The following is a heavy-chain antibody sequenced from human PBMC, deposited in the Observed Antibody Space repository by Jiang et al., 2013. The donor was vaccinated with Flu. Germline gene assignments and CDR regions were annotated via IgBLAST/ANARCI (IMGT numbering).Heavy chain of an antibody. CDR2: INPSGGTT. V-gene: IGHV1-46*01. Sequence: SGAEVKKPGASVKVSCKASGFTFTTYYIQWVRQAPGQGLEWMGLINPSGGTTGYAQKFQGRVTMTRDTPAGIVYMGLSSLRSEDTAVYYCATTAGNLVRFGPSFSVDAFDIWGRGTMVTVSS. J-gene: IGHJ3*02. CDR3: ATTAGNLVRFGPSFSVDAFDI. D-gene: IGHD3-3*01. CDR1: GFTFTTYY.